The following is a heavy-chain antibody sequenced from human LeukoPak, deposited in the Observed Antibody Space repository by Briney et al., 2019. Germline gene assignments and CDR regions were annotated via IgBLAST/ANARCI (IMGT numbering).Heavy chain of an antibody. CDR3: ARHLFDNSRSALLGY. D-gene: IGHD3-22*01. CDR1: GGSISSYY. CDR2: IYNSGST. J-gene: IGHJ4*02. V-gene: IGHV4-59*08. Sequence: SETLPLTCNVSGGSISSYYWSWIRQPPGKGLEWIGYIYNSGSTSYNPSLKSRVTISVDTSKSQFSLKLNSVTAADTAVYYCARHLFDNSRSALLGYWGQGNLCSVSS.